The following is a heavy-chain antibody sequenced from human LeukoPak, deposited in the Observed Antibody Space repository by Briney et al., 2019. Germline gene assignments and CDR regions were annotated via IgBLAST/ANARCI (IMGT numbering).Heavy chain of an antibody. CDR1: GGSISSSSYY. CDR3: ARGTLTLRFLEWLPDAFGI. Sequence: SETLSLTCTVSGGSISSSSYYWGWIRQPPGKGLEWIGSIYYSGSTNYNPSLKSRVTISVDTSKNQFSLKLSSVTAADTAVYYCARGTLTLRFLEWLPDAFGIWGQGTMVTVSS. D-gene: IGHD3-3*01. J-gene: IGHJ3*02. CDR2: IYYSGST. V-gene: IGHV4-39*07.